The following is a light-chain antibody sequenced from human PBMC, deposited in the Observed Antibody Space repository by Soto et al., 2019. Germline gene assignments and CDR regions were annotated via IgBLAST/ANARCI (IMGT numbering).Light chain of an antibody. CDR3: CSYAGSSTPHVV. J-gene: IGLJ2*01. CDR1: SSDVGSYNL. V-gene: IGLV2-23*01. Sequence: QSALTQPASVSGSPGQSITISCTGTSSDVGSYNLVSWYQQQPGKAPKLMIYEGSKRPSGVSNRFSGSKSGNTASLTISGLQAEDEADYYCCSYAGSSTPHVVFGGGTKVTVL. CDR2: EGS.